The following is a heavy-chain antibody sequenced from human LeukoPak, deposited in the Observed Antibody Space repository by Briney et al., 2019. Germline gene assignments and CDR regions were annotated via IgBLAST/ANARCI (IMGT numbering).Heavy chain of an antibody. D-gene: IGHD3-10*01. CDR2: INPNSGGT. Sequence: ASVKVSCKASGYTFTGYYMHWVRQAPGQGLEWMGWINPNSGGTNYAQKFQGRVTMTRDTSISTACMELSRLRSDDTAVYYCARDMVRGVRVSFDPWGQGTLVTVSS. CDR3: ARDMVRGVRVSFDP. J-gene: IGHJ5*02. V-gene: IGHV1-2*02. CDR1: GYTFTGYY.